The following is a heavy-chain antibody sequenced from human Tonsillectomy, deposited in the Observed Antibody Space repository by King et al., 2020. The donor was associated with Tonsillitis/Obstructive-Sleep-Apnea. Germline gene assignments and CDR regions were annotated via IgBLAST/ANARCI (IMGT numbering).Heavy chain of an antibody. CDR2: IDPNSGGT. D-gene: IGHD3-10*01. V-gene: IGHV1-2*02. CDR3: ARGELWFGAL. CDR1: GYTFTGYY. Sequence: QLVQSGAGVKKPGASVKVSCKASGYTFTGYYVHWVRQAPGQGLEWMGWIDPNSGGTNYAQKFQGRVTMTRDTSISTAYMDLSRLRSDDTAIYYCARGELWFGALWGQGALVTVSS. J-gene: IGHJ4*02.